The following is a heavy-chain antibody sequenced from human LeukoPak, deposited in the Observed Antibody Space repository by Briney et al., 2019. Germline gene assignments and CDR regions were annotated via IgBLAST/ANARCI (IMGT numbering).Heavy chain of an antibody. V-gene: IGHV3-48*03. J-gene: IGHJ3*02. Sequence: GGSLRLSCAASGFTFSSYEMNWVRQAPGKGLEWVSYISSSGSTIYYADSVKGRFTISRDNSKNTLYLQMNSLRAEDTAVYYCAKDASIRAFDIWGQGTMVTVSS. D-gene: IGHD2-2*02. CDR3: AKDASIRAFDI. CDR2: ISSSGSTI. CDR1: GFTFSSYE.